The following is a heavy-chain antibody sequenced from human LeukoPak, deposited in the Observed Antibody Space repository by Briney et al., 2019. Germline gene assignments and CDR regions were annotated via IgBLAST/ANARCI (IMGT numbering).Heavy chain of an antibody. CDR1: GYTFTSYG. Sequence: SVTVSCKASGYTFTSYGISWVRQAPGRGLEWMGWISAYNGNTNYAQKLQGSITMTTDTSTSTAYMELRSLRSDDTAVYYCARGMGITIFGVVIIQAFDFWGQGTLVTVSS. J-gene: IGHJ4*02. D-gene: IGHD3-3*01. CDR2: ISAYNGNT. CDR3: ARGMGITIFGVVIIQAFDF. V-gene: IGHV1-18*04.